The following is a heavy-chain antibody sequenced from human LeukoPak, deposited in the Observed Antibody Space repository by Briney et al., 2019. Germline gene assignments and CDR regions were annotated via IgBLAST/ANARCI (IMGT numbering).Heavy chain of an antibody. Sequence: GRSLRLSCAASGFTFSSYAMHWVRQAPGKGLEWVAVISYDGSNKYYADSEKGRFTISRDNSKNTLYLQMNSLRAEDTAVYYCARAYGDYAEFDYWGQGTLVTVSS. CDR1: GFTFSSYA. J-gene: IGHJ4*02. CDR2: ISYDGSNK. D-gene: IGHD4-17*01. CDR3: ARAYGDYAEFDY. V-gene: IGHV3-30-3*01.